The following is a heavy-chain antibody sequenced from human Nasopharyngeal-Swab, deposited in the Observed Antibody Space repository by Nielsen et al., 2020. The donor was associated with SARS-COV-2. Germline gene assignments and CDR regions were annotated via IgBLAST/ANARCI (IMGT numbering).Heavy chain of an antibody. J-gene: IGHJ4*02. CDR1: GVIFSKYW. V-gene: IGHV3-74*01. CDR2: VNQDGSRT. CDR3: VKHQGSSSDQ. Sequence: GESLKISCVASGVIFSKYWMHWVRQAPGKGQVWVSRVNQDGSRTDYADSVRRRFTISRDNAKNTLYLQMNSLRVEDTAVYYCVKHQGSSSDQWGQGTLVTVSS.